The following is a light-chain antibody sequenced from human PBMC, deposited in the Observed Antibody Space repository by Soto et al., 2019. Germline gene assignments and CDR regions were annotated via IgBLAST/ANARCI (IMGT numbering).Light chain of an antibody. J-gene: IGKJ1*01. CDR1: QSVSSNY. CDR3: QQYNDYSWT. Sequence: EIVLTQSPGTLSWSPGERATLSCRASQSVSSNYLAWYQQKPGQAPRLLIYGASSRANGIPDRFSGSGSGTDFTLTINRLEPDDVAIYYCQQYNDYSWTFGQGTKVDLK. CDR2: GAS. V-gene: IGKV3-20*01.